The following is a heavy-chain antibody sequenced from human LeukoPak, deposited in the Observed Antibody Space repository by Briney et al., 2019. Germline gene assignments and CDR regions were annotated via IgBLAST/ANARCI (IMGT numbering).Heavy chain of an antibody. D-gene: IGHD4-17*01. J-gene: IGHJ4*02. CDR1: GFTFSSYW. CDR2: IKQDGSEK. V-gene: IGHV3-7*01. Sequence: PGGSLRLSCAASGFTFSSYWMSWVRQAPGKGLERVANIKQDGSEKYYVDSVKGRFTISRDNAKNSLYLQMNSLRAEDTAVYYCARDRDYGDYYYFDYWGQGTLVTVSS. CDR3: ARDRDYGDYYYFDY.